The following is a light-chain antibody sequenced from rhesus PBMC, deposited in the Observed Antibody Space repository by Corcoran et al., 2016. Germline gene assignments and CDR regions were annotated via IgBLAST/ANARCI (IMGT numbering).Light chain of an antibody. CDR3: QHSYGTPPT. Sequence: DIQMTQSPSSLSASVGDRVTITCRASENVNNYLHWYQQKPGKAPKLLIYAASTLQIGVPSRFSVSGSGTDYNITISSLQPEDVATYYSQHSYGTPPTFGGGTKVEIK. J-gene: IGKJ4*01. V-gene: IGKV1-74*01. CDR1: ENVNNY. CDR2: AAS.